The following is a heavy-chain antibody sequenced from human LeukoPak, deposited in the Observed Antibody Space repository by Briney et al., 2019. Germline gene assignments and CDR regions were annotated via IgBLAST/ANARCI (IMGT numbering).Heavy chain of an antibody. CDR1: GYTFTSYD. V-gene: IGHV1-8*01. J-gene: IGHJ5*02. D-gene: IGHD3-22*01. Sequence: ASVKVSCKASGYTFTSYDINWVRQATGQGLEWMGWMNPNSGNTGYPQKFQGRVTMTRNTSISTAYMELSSLRSEDTAVYYCARADSSGYNWFAPWGQGTLVTVSS. CDR3: ARADSSGYNWFAP. CDR2: MNPNSGNT.